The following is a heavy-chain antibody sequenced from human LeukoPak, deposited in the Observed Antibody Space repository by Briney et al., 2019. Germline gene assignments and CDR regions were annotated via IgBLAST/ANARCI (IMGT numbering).Heavy chain of an antibody. CDR2: IKQDGSEK. J-gene: IGHJ4*02. Sequence: GGSLRLSCAASGFTFSSYAMHWVRQVPGKGLEWVANIKQDGSEKYYVDSVKGRFTISRDNAKNSLYLQMNSLRAEDTAVYYCARDRISQAAAGTPFDYWGQGTLVTVSS. CDR1: GFTFSSYA. D-gene: IGHD6-13*01. CDR3: ARDRISQAAAGTPFDY. V-gene: IGHV3-7*03.